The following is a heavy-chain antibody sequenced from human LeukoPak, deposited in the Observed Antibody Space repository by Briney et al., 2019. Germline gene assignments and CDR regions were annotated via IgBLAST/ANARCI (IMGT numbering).Heavy chain of an antibody. CDR1: GFTFSSYA. V-gene: IGHV3-23*01. CDR3: AKDQPYYYDSSGYLPDY. D-gene: IGHD3-22*01. J-gene: IGHJ4*02. Sequence: GGSLRLSCAASGFTFSSYAMSWVRQAPGKGLEWVSAISGSGGSTYYAASVKGRFTISRDNSKNTLYLQMNSLRAEETAVYYCAKDQPYYYDSSGYLPDYWGQGTLVTVSS. CDR2: ISGSGGST.